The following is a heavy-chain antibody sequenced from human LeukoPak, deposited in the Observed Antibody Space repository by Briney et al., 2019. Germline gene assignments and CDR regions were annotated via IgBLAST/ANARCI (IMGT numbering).Heavy chain of an antibody. CDR2: IYYSGST. J-gene: IGHJ5*02. V-gene: IGHV4-59*01. CDR3: ARREWMGAYNWFDP. Sequence: PSETLSLTCTVSGGSISSYYWSWIRQPPGKGLVWIGDIYYSGSTNYNPSLKSRVTISVDTSKNQFSLKLSSVTAADTAVYYCARREWMGAYNWFDPWGQGTLVTVSS. CDR1: GGSISSYY. D-gene: IGHD3-3*01.